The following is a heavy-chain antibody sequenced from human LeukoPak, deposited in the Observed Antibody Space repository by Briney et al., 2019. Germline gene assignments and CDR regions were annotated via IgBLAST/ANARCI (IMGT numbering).Heavy chain of an antibody. Sequence: SQTLSLTCTVSGGSISSGGYYWSWIRQPPGKGLEWIGYIYHSGSTYYNPSLKSRVTISVDTSKNQFSLKLSSVTAADTAVYYCVRVGPFEGLDYWGQGTLVTVSS. J-gene: IGHJ4*02. CDR3: VRVGPFEGLDY. V-gene: IGHV4-30-2*01. CDR1: GGSISSGGYY. CDR2: IYHSGST. D-gene: IGHD3-16*01.